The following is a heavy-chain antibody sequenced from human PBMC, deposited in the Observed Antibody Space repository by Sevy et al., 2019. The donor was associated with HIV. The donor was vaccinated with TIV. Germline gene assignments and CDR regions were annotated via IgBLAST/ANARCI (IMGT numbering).Heavy chain of an antibody. V-gene: IGHV4-4*07. CDR1: GASISRYH. CDR2: LYSSGST. CDR3: ARELRFSSSSYNWLDS. J-gene: IGHJ5*01. D-gene: IGHD6-13*01. Sequence: SETLSLTCTVSGASISRYHWSWIRQPAGKGLEWIGRLYSSGSTAYNPSLKTRVSMSTDASQDQLSLKLDNVTAADTAISYCARELRFSSSSYNWLDSWGRGIQVTVSS.